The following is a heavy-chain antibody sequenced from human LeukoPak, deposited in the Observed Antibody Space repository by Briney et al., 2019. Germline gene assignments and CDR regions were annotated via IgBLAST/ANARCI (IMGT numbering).Heavy chain of an antibody. V-gene: IGHV1-24*01. CDR2: FDPEDGET. D-gene: IGHD5-18*01. CDR1: GYTLTELS. J-gene: IGHJ3*02. CDR3: VTASSRGDTDTGAFDI. Sequence: ASVKVSCKVSGYTLTELSMHWVRQAPGKGLEWMGGFDPEDGETIYAQKFQGRVTMTEDTSTDTAYMELSSLRSEDTAVYYCVTASSRGDTDTGAFDIWGQGTMVTVSS.